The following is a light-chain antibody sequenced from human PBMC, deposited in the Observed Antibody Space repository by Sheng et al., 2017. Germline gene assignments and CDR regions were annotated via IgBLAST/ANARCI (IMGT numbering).Light chain of an antibody. CDR3: QQYNTYRT. J-gene: IGKJ1*01. CDR1: QSVSIW. CDR2: KAS. V-gene: IGKV1-5*03. Sequence: DIQMTQSPSTLSASVGDRVTITCRASQSVSIWLAWYQQKPGKAPKLLISKASNLETGVPSRFSGSGSGTEFSLTIASLQPDDFATYYCQQYNTYRTFGQGTHGGIK.